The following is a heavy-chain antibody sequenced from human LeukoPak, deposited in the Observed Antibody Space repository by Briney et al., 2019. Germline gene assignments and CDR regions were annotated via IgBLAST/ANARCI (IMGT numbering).Heavy chain of an antibody. D-gene: IGHD3-10*01. CDR2: MTSVTYI. V-gene: IGHV3-21*01. CDR1: GFAFSSYS. J-gene: IGHJ4*02. Sequence: PGGSLRLSCAASGFAFSSYSMHWVRQAPGKGLEWVSSMTSVTYIYYAASVKGRFTISRDNAKNSLYLQMNNLRVEDTAVYYCASADYYGSGSHHTFRGLDYWGQGTLVTVSS. CDR3: ASADYYGSGSHHTFRGLDY.